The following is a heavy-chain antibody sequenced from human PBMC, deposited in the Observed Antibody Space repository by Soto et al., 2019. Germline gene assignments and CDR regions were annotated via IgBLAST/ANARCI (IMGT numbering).Heavy chain of an antibody. Sequence: SVKVSCKASGGTFSSYAISWVRQAPGQGLEWMGRIIPISGTANYAQKFQGRVTITADESTSTAYMELSSLRSEDTAVYYCARSQGSSTSLEIYYYYYYGMDVWGQGTTVTVSS. D-gene: IGHD2-2*01. CDR1: GGTFSSYA. V-gene: IGHV1-69*13. CDR2: IIPISGTA. CDR3: ARSQGSSTSLEIYYYYYYGMDV. J-gene: IGHJ6*02.